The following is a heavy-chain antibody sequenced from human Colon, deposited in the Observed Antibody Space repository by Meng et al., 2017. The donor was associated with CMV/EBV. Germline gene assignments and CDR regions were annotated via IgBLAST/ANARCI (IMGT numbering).Heavy chain of an antibody. Sequence: SLKFSCVGSGFNFDDYAMHWVRQGPGKGLEWVAGIGWNSNSLDYADSVKGRFTISRDNAKNSLYLQMDSLRPEDTAVYYCARDGGGVVVPAATNWFDPWGQGTLVTVSS. J-gene: IGHJ5*02. CDR2: IGWNSNSL. CDR1: GFNFDDYA. CDR3: ARDGGGVVVPAATNWFDP. D-gene: IGHD2-2*01. V-gene: IGHV3-9*01.